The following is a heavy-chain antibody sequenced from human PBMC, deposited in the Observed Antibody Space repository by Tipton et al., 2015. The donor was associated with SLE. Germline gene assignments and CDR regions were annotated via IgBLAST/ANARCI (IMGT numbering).Heavy chain of an antibody. D-gene: IGHD3/OR15-3a*01. CDR2: LYHTGNT. V-gene: IGHV4-39*07. CDR3: TRDVEFSTVAIFGLVP. J-gene: IGHJ4*02. Sequence: TLSLTCTVSGGSISGSNYYWAWIRQPPEKGLEWVGNLYHTGNTHYNPSLRNRVTISIDTSKNQFFLNLTTLTDADTAIYYCTRDVEFSTVAIFGLVPWGQGLHVTVSS. CDR1: GGSISGSNYY.